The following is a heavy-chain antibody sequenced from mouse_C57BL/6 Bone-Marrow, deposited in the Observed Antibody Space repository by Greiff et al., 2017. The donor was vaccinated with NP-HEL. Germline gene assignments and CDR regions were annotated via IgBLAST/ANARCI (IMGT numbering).Heavy chain of an antibody. CDR1: GFTFSDYG. CDR3: ARRRGYGSSPEYFDV. D-gene: IGHD1-1*01. J-gene: IGHJ1*03. Sequence: EVQVVESGGGLVKPGGSLKLSCAASGFTFSDYGMHWVRQAPEKGLEWVAYISSGSSTIYYADTVKGRFTISRDNAKNTLFLQMTRLRSEDTAMYYCARRRGYGSSPEYFDVWGTGTTVTVSS. CDR2: ISSGSSTI. V-gene: IGHV5-17*01.